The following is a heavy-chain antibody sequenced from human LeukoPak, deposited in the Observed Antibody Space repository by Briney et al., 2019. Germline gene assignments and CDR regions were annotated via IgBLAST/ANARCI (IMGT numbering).Heavy chain of an antibody. CDR2: ISSSSYI. Sequence: GGSLRLSCAASGFTFSSYSMNWVRQAPGKGLEWVSSISSSSYIYYADSVKGRFTISRDKAKNSLYLQMNSLRAEDTAVYYCAREVLEYYDSSGYSDYWGQGTLVTVSS. CDR1: GFTFSSYS. V-gene: IGHV3-21*01. CDR3: AREVLEYYDSSGYSDY. J-gene: IGHJ4*02. D-gene: IGHD3-22*01.